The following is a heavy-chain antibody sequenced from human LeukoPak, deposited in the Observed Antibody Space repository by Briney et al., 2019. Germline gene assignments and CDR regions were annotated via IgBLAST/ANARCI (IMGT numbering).Heavy chain of an antibody. V-gene: IGHV3-11*01. CDR3: ARVTLRYFDWPLVMSYYYYGMDV. Sequence: PGGSLRLSCAASGFTFSDYYMSWIRQAPGKGLEWVSYISSSGSTIYYADSVKGRFTIPRDNAKNSLYLQMNSLRAEDTAVYYCARVTLRYFDWPLVMSYYYYGMDVWGQGTTVTVSS. D-gene: IGHD3-9*01. J-gene: IGHJ6*02. CDR2: ISSSGSTI. CDR1: GFTFSDYY.